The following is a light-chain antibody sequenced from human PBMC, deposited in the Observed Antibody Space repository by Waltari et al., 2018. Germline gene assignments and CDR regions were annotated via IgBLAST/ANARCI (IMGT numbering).Light chain of an antibody. Sequence: QSALTQPASVSGSPGQSITVSCTGSSSDVGGYNYVPWYQQHPGKAPKLMLYDVTNRPSGVSSRFSGSTSGNPASLAISGLQAEDEADYYCSSYTSSNTLVFGGGTKLTVL. J-gene: IGLJ2*01. CDR2: DVT. V-gene: IGLV2-14*03. CDR1: SSDVGGYNY. CDR3: SSYTSSNTLV.